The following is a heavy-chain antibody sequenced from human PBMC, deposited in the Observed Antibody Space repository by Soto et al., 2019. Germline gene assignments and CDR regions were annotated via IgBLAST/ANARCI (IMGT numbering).Heavy chain of an antibody. V-gene: IGHV3-23*01. D-gene: IGHD2-2*01. CDR1: GFTFSSYA. J-gene: IGHJ4*02. CDR2: ISGSGGST. Sequence: GGSLRLSCAASGFTFSSYAMSWVRQAPGKGLEWVSAISGSGGSTYYADSVKGRFTISRDNSKNTLYLQMNSLRAEDTAVYYCAKGGKTRPNYAKAIAIDYWGQGTLVTVSS. CDR3: AKGGKTRPNYAKAIAIDY.